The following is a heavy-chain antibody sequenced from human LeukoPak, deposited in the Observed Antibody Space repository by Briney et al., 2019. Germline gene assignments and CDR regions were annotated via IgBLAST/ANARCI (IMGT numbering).Heavy chain of an antibody. Sequence: ASVKVSCKASGYTFTSYYMHWVRQAPGQGLEWMGIINPSGGSTSYAQNFQGRVTMTRDTSISTAYMELTRLRSDDTAVYYCARVSGSGWPHFAYWGQGTLVTVSS. CDR2: INPSGGST. J-gene: IGHJ4*02. V-gene: IGHV1-46*01. CDR1: GYTFTSYY. CDR3: ARVSGSGWPHFAY. D-gene: IGHD6-19*01.